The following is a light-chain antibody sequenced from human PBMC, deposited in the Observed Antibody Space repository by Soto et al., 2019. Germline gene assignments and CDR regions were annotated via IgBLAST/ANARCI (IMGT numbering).Light chain of an antibody. CDR3: QQANSFPWT. J-gene: IGKJ1*01. Sequence: DIQMTQSTSSLAASVGGRGTITCRASQDISGWLAWFQQKTGKAPDLLIYAASILQSGVPSRFSCSGSGTDFTLTLTYLQPEELATYDCQQANSFPWTFGQWPQVDI. V-gene: IGKV1D-12*01. CDR2: AAS. CDR1: QDISGW.